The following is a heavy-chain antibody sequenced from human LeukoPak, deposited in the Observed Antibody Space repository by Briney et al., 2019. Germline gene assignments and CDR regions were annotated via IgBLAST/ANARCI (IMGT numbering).Heavy chain of an antibody. J-gene: IGHJ4*02. V-gene: IGHV2-70*11. D-gene: IGHD2-2*01. CDR1: GFSLSTSGMC. CDR2: IDWDDDK. Sequence: SGPALVKPTQTLTLTCTFSGFSLSTSGMCVSWIRQPPGKALEWLARIDWDDDKYYSTSLKTRLTISKDTSKNQVVLTMTNMDPVDTATYYCARSSYCSSTSWGVYFDYWGQGTLVTVSS. CDR3: ARSSYCSSTSWGVYFDY.